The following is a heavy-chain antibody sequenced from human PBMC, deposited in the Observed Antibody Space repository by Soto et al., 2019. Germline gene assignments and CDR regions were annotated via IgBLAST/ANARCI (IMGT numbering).Heavy chain of an antibody. CDR2: LNTYNGNT. CDR1: GYTFTNYG. J-gene: IGHJ4*02. V-gene: IGHV1-18*01. CDR3: ARAQTPSGRDF. Sequence: QIQLVQSEGEVKKPGASVKVSCKTSGYTFTNYGVTWVRQAPGQGLEWMGWLNTYNGNTKYAQRFPGRGTMTPDTSASTAYVELRSPRSDGPAVYYWARAQTPSGRDFWGQGTLVTVSS.